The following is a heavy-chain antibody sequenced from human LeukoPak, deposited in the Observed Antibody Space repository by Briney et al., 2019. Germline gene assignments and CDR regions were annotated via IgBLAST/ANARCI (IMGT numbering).Heavy chain of an antibody. J-gene: IGHJ4*02. Sequence: SGGSLRLSCAASGFIFSNYWMTWVRQAPGKGLEWVANIHQDGNEKYYVDSVKGRFTISRDNAKNSLYLQMNSLRAEDTAVYYCARGDKFSGDYWGQGTLVTVSS. CDR2: IHQDGNEK. V-gene: IGHV3-7*04. CDR3: ARGDKFSGDY. CDR1: GFIFSNYW. D-gene: IGHD2-15*01.